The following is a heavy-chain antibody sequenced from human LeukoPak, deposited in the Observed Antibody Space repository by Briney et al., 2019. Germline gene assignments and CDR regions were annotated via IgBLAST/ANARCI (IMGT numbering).Heavy chain of an antibody. V-gene: IGHV3-21*01. CDR3: ARERAARQHRGYYFDY. D-gene: IGHD6-6*01. Sequence: PGGSLRLSCAASGFTFSSYSMNWVRQAPGKGLEWVSSISSSSSYIYYADSVKGRFTISRDNAKNSLYLQINSLRAEDTAVYYCARERAARQHRGYYFDYWGQGTLVTVSS. J-gene: IGHJ4*02. CDR1: GFTFSSYS. CDR2: ISSSSSYI.